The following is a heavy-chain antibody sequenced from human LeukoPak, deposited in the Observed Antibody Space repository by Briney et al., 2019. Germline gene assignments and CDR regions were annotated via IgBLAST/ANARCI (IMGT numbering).Heavy chain of an antibody. V-gene: IGHV4-39*01. CDR2: IYYSGSA. D-gene: IGHD1-26*01. CDR1: GGSISSSSYY. J-gene: IGHJ4*02. Sequence: SETLSLTCTVSGGSISSSSYYWGWIRQPPGKGLEWIGSIYYSGSAYYNPSLKSRVTISIDTSKNQFSLKLSSVTAADTAVYYCARIQGSYYVFDYWGQGTLVTVSS. CDR3: ARIQGSYYVFDY.